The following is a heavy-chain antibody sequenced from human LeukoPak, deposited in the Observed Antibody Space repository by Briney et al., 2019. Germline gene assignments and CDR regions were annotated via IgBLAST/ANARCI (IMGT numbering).Heavy chain of an antibody. J-gene: IGHJ4*02. D-gene: IGHD1-26*01. CDR1: GFTFSCYA. CDR3: AKVVGATISLSGAGAFDY. Sequence: GGSLRLSCAASGFTFSCYAMSWVRQAPGKGLEWVSAISGSGGSTYYADSVKGRFTISRDNSKNTLYLQMNSLRAEDTAVYYCAKVVGATISLSGAGAFDYWGQGTLFTVSS. V-gene: IGHV3-23*01. CDR2: ISGSGGST.